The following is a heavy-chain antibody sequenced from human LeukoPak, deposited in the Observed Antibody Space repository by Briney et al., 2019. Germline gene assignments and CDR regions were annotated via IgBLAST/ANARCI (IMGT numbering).Heavy chain of an antibody. J-gene: IGHJ4*02. CDR1: GFTFSSYS. Sequence: GGSLRLSCAASGFTFSSYSMNWVRQAPGKGLEWVSSIESSGNEIYYADSVKGRFTISRDNTKNSSFLQMNSLRADDTAVYFCAQFHTGYWGQGTLVTVSS. CDR2: IESSGNEI. CDR3: AQFHTGY. D-gene: IGHD7-27*01. V-gene: IGHV3-21*01.